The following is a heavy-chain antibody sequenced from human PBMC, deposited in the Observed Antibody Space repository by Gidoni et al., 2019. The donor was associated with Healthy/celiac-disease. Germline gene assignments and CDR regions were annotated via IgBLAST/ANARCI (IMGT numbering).Heavy chain of an antibody. V-gene: IGHV4-34*01. CDR3: ARAGLSLIRAIDY. D-gene: IGHD3-16*02. CDR2: INHSGST. CDR1: GGSFSGYY. J-gene: IGHJ4*02. Sequence: QVQLQQWGAGLLKPSETLSLTCAVYGGSFSGYYWSWIRQPPGKGLEWIGEINHSGSTNYNPSLKSRVTISVDTSKNQFSLKLSSVTAADTAVYYCARAGLSLIRAIDYWGQGTLVTVSS.